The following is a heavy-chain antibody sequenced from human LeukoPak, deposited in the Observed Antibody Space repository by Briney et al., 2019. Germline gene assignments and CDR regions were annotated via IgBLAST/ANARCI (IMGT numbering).Heavy chain of an antibody. Sequence: ASVKVSCKASGYTFTSYAMHWVRQAPGQRLEWMGWINAGNGNTKYSQKFQGRVTITRDTSTSTAYMELRSLRSDDTAVYYCARDNYGDQSLDYWGQGTLVTVSS. J-gene: IGHJ4*02. CDR1: GYTFTSYA. CDR2: INAGNGNT. CDR3: ARDNYGDQSLDY. V-gene: IGHV1-3*01. D-gene: IGHD4-17*01.